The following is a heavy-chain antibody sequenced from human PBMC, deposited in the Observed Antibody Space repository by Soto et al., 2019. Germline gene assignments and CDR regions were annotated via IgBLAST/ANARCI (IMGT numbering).Heavy chain of an antibody. CDR3: AREGLSLGLL. Sequence: GXSLRLSCAASGFTFSSYGLHWFRQAPGNGLEWVAVIWYDGSNKYYADSVKGRFTISRDNSKNTLYLQMNSLRAEDTAVYYCAREGLSLGLLWGQGTLVTVSS. D-gene: IGHD1-26*01. J-gene: IGHJ4*02. V-gene: IGHV3-33*01. CDR2: IWYDGSNK. CDR1: GFTFSSYG.